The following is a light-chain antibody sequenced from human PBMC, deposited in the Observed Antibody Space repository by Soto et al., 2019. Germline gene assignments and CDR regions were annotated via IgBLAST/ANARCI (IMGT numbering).Light chain of an antibody. CDR1: QSVSSSY. CDR2: NAS. J-gene: IGKJ1*01. Sequence: ENVLTQSPDTLSLSPGERATLSCRASQSVSSSYLAWYQQKPGQAPRLLIYNASSRATGIPDRFSGGGSKTDFALTISRLEPEDFAVYYCQQCGSSPWTFGRGTKVDI. V-gene: IGKV3-20*01. CDR3: QQCGSSPWT.